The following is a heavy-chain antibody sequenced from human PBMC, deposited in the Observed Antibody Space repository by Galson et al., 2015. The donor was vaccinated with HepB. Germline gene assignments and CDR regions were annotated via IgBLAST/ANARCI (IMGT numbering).Heavy chain of an antibody. V-gene: IGHV1-18*01. D-gene: IGHD5-18*01. CDR3: ARDTEDTALVSSTGYFDY. CDR2: INAYSGNT. CDR1: GYTFASYC. J-gene: IGHJ4*02. Sequence: SVKVSCKASGYTFASYCFSWVRQAPGQGLEWMGWINAYSGNTNYAQKFQGRVTMTTDTSTRTAYMELRSLRSDDTAMYYCARDTEDTALVSSTGYFDYWGQGTLLIVSS.